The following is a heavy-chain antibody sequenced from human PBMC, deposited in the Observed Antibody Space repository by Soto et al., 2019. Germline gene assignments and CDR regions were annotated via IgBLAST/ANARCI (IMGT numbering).Heavy chain of an antibody. J-gene: IGHJ4*02. D-gene: IGHD4-17*01. CDR2: IYFSGTT. V-gene: IGHV4-61*01. CDR3: ARCPGSGDYVDY. Sequence: QVQLQESGPRLVQPSETLSLTCSVSGGSVSSDSYYWSWIRQPPGAGLEWIGSIYFSGTTNYNPCLESRVTILVDSSKNQFSLKLSSVTAADTAVYYCARCPGSGDYVDYWGQGTLVAVSS. CDR1: GGSVSSDSYY.